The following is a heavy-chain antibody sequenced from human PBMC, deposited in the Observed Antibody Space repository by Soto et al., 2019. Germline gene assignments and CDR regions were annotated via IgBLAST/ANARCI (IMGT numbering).Heavy chain of an antibody. CDR3: ARGVRGYDFWSGSPPRKTYYYYMDV. Sequence: SETLSLTCAVYGGSFSGYYWSWIRQPPGKGLEWIGEINHSGSTNYNPSLKSRVTISVDTSKNQFSLKLSSVTAADTAVYYCARGVRGYDFWSGSPPRKTYYYYMDVWGKGTTVTVSS. CDR2: INHSGST. J-gene: IGHJ6*03. CDR1: GGSFSGYY. D-gene: IGHD3-3*01. V-gene: IGHV4-34*01.